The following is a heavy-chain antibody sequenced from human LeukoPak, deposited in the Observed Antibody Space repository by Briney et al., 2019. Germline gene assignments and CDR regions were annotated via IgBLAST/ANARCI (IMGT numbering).Heavy chain of an antibody. Sequence: GGSLRLSCAASGFTFSSYAMPWVRQAPGKGLEYVSAISSNGGSTYYANSVKGRFTISRDNSNNTLYLQMGSLRAEDMAVYYCARAVGGGYDYVFDYWGQGTLVTVSS. CDR3: ARAVGGGYDYVFDY. CDR1: GFTFSSYA. CDR2: ISSNGGST. J-gene: IGHJ4*02. D-gene: IGHD5-12*01. V-gene: IGHV3-64*01.